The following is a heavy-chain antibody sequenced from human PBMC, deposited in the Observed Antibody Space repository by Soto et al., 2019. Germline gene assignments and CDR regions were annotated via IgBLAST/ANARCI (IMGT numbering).Heavy chain of an antibody. V-gene: IGHV1-2*02. CDR3: ARGGGTVLAPLP. D-gene: IGHD3-10*01. Sequence: QVQLAQSGAEVKKPVASVKVSCKTSGYTFTGYFIHWVRQAPGQGLEWMAYINPNSGATKYAQKSQGRVTLTGDTSINPAYTEISMLTSNDTAVYFCARGGGTVLAPLPWGQGTLVTVSP. J-gene: IGHJ5*02. CDR1: GYTFTGYF. CDR2: INPNSGAT.